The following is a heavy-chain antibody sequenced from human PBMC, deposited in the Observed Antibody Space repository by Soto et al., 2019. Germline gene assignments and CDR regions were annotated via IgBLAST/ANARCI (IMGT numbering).Heavy chain of an antibody. J-gene: IGHJ6*03. CDR3: AGAIFGVVINYYYYMDV. Sequence: ATLSLTCAVYGGSFSDYYWSWIRQPPGKGLEWIGEINHSGSTNYNPSLKSRVTISMDTSKNQFSLELSSVTAADTAVYYCAGAIFGVVINYYYYMDVWGRGTPVTVSS. CDR2: INHSGST. D-gene: IGHD3-3*01. V-gene: IGHV4-34*01. CDR1: GGSFSDYY.